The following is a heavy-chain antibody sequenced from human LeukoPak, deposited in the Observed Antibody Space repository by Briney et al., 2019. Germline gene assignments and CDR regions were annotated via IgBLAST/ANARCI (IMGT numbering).Heavy chain of an antibody. CDR3: ARDRKTGYLVRYFDY. Sequence: GGSLRLSCAASGFTFSSYAMHWVRQAPGRGLEWVAVISYDGSNKYYADSVKDRFTISRDNSKNMMYLQMNSLRAEDTAVYYCARDRKTGYLVRYFDYWGQGTLVTVSS. CDR2: ISYDGSNK. J-gene: IGHJ4*02. CDR1: GFTFSSYA. V-gene: IGHV3-30-3*01. D-gene: IGHD3-9*01.